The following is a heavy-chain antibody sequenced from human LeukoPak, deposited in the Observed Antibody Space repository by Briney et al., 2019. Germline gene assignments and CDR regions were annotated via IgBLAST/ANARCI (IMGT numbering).Heavy chain of an antibody. CDR2: INSDGSAT. J-gene: IGHJ5*02. V-gene: IGHV3-74*03. CDR3: ARSPNCGGDCS. CDR1: GFTFSNYW. Sequence: GGSLRPSCAVSGFTFSNYWMHWVRQAPGKGLVWVSRINSDGSATTYADSVKGRFTISRDNAKNTLYLQMNSLRAEDTAVYYCARSPNCGGDCSWGQGTLVTVSS. D-gene: IGHD2-21*02.